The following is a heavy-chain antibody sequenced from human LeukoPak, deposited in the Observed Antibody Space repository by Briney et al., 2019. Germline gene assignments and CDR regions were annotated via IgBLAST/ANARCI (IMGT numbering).Heavy chain of an antibody. CDR1: GGSFSGYY. CDR2: INHSGST. Sequence: SETLSLTCAVYGGSFSGYYWSWIRQPPGKGLEWIGEINHSGSTNYNPSLKSRVTISVDTSKNQFSLKLSSVTAADTAVYYCAEGNYYDDYWGQGTLVTVSS. J-gene: IGHJ4*02. CDR3: AEGNYYDDY. V-gene: IGHV4-34*01. D-gene: IGHD3-22*01.